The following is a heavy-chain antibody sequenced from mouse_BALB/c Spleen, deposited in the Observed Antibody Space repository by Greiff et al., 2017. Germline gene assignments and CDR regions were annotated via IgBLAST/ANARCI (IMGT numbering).Heavy chain of an antibody. D-gene: IGHD1-1*01. CDR2: ISSGGSYT. CDR3: ARHTTRITTVRSRGYFDV. CDR1: GFTFSSYG. V-gene: IGHV5-6*02. Sequence: EVMLVESGGDLVKPGGSLKLSCAASGFTFSSYGMSWVRQTPDKRLEWVATISSGGSYTYYPDSVKGRFTISRDNAKNTLYLQMSSLKSEDTAMYYCARHTTRITTVRSRGYFDVWGAGTTVTVSS. J-gene: IGHJ1*01.